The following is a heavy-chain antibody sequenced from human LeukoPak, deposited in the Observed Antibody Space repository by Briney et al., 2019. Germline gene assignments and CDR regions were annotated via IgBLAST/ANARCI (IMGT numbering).Heavy chain of an antibody. D-gene: IGHD3-10*01. CDR1: GFTFSSYG. V-gene: IGHV3-33*01. J-gene: IGHJ4*02. CDR2: IWYDGSNK. Sequence: PGGSLRLSCAASGFTFSSYGMHWVRQAPGKGLEWVAVIWYDGSNKYYADSVKGRFTISRDNSKNTLYLQMNSLRAEDTAVYYCAREYYYGSGSYYNGYWGQGTLVTVSS. CDR3: AREYYYGSGSYYNGY.